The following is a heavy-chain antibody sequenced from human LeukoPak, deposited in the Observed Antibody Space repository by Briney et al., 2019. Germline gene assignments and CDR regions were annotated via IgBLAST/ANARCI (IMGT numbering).Heavy chain of an antibody. D-gene: IGHD3-3*02. CDR2: INHSGST. CDR3: ARITLVSIFGVVIGGLFDP. CDR1: GGSFSGYY. Sequence: SETLSLTCAVYGGSFSGYYWSWIRQPPGKGLEWIGEINHSGSTNYNPSLKSRVTISVDTSKNQFSLKLSSVTAADTAVYYCARITLVSIFGVVIGGLFDPWGQGTLVTVSS. J-gene: IGHJ5*02. V-gene: IGHV4-34*01.